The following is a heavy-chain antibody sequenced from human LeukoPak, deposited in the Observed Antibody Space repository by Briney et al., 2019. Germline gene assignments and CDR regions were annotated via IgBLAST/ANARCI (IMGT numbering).Heavy chain of an antibody. J-gene: IGHJ4*02. CDR3: ARLGYDSSGYYLVLDY. D-gene: IGHD3-22*01. CDR1: NGSISSSSYY. CDR2: IYYSGST. V-gene: IGHV4-39*01. Sequence: SETLSLTCTVSNGSISSSSYYWVWMRQPPGKGLEWIGSIYYSGSTYYNPSLKSRVTISADTSRNQFSLKLSSVTAADTAMFYCARLGYDSSGYYLVLDYWGQGTLVTVSS.